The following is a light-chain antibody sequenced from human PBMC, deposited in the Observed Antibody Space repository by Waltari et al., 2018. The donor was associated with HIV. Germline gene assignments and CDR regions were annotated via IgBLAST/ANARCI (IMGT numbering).Light chain of an antibody. CDR2: RDN. J-gene: IGLJ2*01. V-gene: IGLV3-25*03. CDR3: QSADSRAIQKF. CDR1: MLSGEF. Sequence: SRELTQAPSVSVSPGQTARITCSGHMLSGEFGYWYQQRPGQAPVLVICRDNQRSPGIPTRFSGSRAGTSFTLTIRGVQTEDEADYYCQSADSRAIQKFFGGGTKLTVL.